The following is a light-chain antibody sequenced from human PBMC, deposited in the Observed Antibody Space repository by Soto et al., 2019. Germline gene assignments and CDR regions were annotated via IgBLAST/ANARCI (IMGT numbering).Light chain of an antibody. J-gene: IGKJ1*01. CDR3: QQYGNSRT. Sequence: VLTQSPGTLSLSPGERATVSCRASQRVSSSYLAWYQQKPGQAPRLLIYGASSRATGIPDRFSGCGSGTDFTLTMCRLVPEDYAVYYCQQYGNSRTFGQGTNVDIK. CDR1: QRVSSSY. V-gene: IGKV3-20*01. CDR2: GAS.